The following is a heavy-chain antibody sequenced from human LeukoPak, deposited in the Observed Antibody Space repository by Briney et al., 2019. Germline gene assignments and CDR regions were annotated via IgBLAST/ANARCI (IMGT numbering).Heavy chain of an antibody. D-gene: IGHD3-16*01. V-gene: IGHV3-7*01. Sequence: GGSLRLSCAASGFAFSSYWMSWVRQAPGKGLEWVANIKQDGSEKYYADSVKGRFTISRDNSKNTLYLQMNSLRAEDTAVYYCARGGGAFDIWGQGTMVTVSS. J-gene: IGHJ3*02. CDR2: IKQDGSEK. CDR1: GFAFSSYW. CDR3: ARGGGAFDI.